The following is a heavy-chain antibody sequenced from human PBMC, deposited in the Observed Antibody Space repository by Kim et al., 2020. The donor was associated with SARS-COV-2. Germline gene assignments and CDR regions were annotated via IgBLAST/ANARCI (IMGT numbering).Heavy chain of an antibody. CDR3: AKDRGRYCSSTSCYGLFDY. Sequence: GGSLRLSCAASGFTFSSYGMHWVRQAPGKGLEWVAVISYDGSNKYYADSVKGRFTISRDNSKNTLYLQMNSLRAEDTAVYYCAKDRGRYCSSTSCYGLFDYWGQGTLVTVSS. J-gene: IGHJ4*02. V-gene: IGHV3-30*18. CDR2: ISYDGSNK. D-gene: IGHD2-2*01. CDR1: GFTFSSYG.